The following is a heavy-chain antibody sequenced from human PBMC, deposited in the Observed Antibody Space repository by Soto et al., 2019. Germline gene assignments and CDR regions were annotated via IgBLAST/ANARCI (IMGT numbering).Heavy chain of an antibody. J-gene: IGHJ5*02. D-gene: IGHD3-10*01. CDR1: GGSVGSGSYY. V-gene: IGHV4-61*03. CDR3: ARDSVLAYYSRHRTPYWFDP. CDR2: IYYSGNT. Sequence: SETLSLTCAVSGGSVGSGSYYWSWIRQPLGKGLEWIDYIYYSGNTDYNPSLRGRASISVNKAKNHFSLQLTSVTAADTAIYYCARDSVLAYYSRHRTPYWFDPWGQGTLVTVSS.